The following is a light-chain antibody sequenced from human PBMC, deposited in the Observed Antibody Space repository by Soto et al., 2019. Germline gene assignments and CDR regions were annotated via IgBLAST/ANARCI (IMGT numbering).Light chain of an antibody. CDR2: AAS. V-gene: IGKV1-39*01. CDR1: QSIVSY. CDR3: QQSFSTPPWT. Sequence: DIQMTQSPSSLSASVGDRVTITCRASQSIVSYLHWYQQKPGKAPKILIYAASSLQSGVPSRFSGSGSGTDFTLTISSLQPEDFATYFCQQSFSTPPWTFGQGTKVEIK. J-gene: IGKJ1*01.